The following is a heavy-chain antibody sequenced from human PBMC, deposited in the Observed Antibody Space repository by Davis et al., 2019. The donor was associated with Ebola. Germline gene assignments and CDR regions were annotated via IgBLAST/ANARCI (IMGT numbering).Heavy chain of an antibody. Sequence: PGGSLRLSCAASGFTFSSYAMSWVRQAPGKGLEWVSVISGSGGSTYYAASVKGRSTISRDNSKNTLYLQMNSLRAEDTAVYYCAKGPYSSGWNSYYYYGMDVWGQGTTVTVSS. CDR3: AKGPYSSGWNSYYYYGMDV. CDR1: GFTFSSYA. V-gene: IGHV3-23*01. CDR2: ISGSGGST. J-gene: IGHJ6*02. D-gene: IGHD6-19*01.